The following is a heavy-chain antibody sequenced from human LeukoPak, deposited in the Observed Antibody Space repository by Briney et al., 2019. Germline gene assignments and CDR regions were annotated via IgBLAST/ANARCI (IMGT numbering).Heavy chain of an antibody. CDR2: ISGSGAST. V-gene: IGHV3-23*01. D-gene: IGHD1-26*01. CDR1: GFTLSTNA. Sequence: GGSLRLSCLTSGFTLSTNAMSWVRQAPGKGLEWISGISGSGASTYYADSVKGRFTISRDDSRNTLYLQMNSLRGDDTAVYYCAKKWGVGTTTLDYFDYWGQGTLVTVSS. J-gene: IGHJ4*02. CDR3: AKKWGVGTTTLDYFDY.